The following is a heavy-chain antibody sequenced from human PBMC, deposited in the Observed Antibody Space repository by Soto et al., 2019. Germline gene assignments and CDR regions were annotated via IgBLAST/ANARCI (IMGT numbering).Heavy chain of an antibody. CDR1: GFTFSSYA. CDR3: VKDGSGDYENYYYGMDV. J-gene: IGHJ6*02. Sequence: GGSLRLSCSASGFTFSSYAMHWVRQAPGKGLEYVSAISSNGGSTYYADSVKGRFTISRDNSKNTLYLQMSSLRVEDTAVYYCVKDGSGDYENYYYGMDVWGQGTTVTSP. CDR2: ISSNGGST. D-gene: IGHD4-17*01. V-gene: IGHV3-64D*06.